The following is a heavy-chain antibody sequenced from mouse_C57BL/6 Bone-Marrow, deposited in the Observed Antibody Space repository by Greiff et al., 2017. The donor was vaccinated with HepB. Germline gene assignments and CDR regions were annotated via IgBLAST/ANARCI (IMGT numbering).Heavy chain of an antibody. V-gene: IGHV1-81*01. CDR1: GYTFTSYG. J-gene: IGHJ4*01. CDR3: AIITTNYAMDY. D-gene: IGHD1-1*01. CDR2: IYPRSGNT. Sequence: VKLMESGAELARPGASVKLSCKASGYTFTSYGISWVKQRTGQGLEWIGEIYPRSGNTYHNEKFKGKATLTADKSSSTAYMELRSLTSEDSAVYFCAIITTNYAMDYWGQGTSVTVSS.